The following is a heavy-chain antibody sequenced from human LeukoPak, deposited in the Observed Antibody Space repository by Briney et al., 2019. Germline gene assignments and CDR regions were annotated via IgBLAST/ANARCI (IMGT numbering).Heavy chain of an antibody. D-gene: IGHD1-26*01. J-gene: IGHJ4*02. V-gene: IGHV3-30*03. Sequence: GGSLRLSCAASGFTFSSYGMHWVRQAPGKGLEWVAVISYDGSNKYYADSVKGRFTISRDNSKNTLYLQMNSLRAEDTAVYYCARGTLEWELFDYWGQGTLVTVSS. CDR1: GFTFSSYG. CDR3: ARGTLEWELFDY. CDR2: ISYDGSNK.